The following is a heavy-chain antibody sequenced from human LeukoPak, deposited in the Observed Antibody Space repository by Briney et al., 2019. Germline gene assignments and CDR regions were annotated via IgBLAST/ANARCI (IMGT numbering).Heavy chain of an antibody. CDR1: GGSISSYH. J-gene: IGHJ4*02. V-gene: IGHV4-59*12. CDR3: ARERREQLLPPYTRSVTYFDY. CDR2: ITYSGST. D-gene: IGHD2-2*01. Sequence: PSETLSLTCTVSGGSISSYHWSWIRQPPGKGLEWIGSITYSGSTYYNPSLKRRVTISIDTSKNQFSLKLSSVTAADTAVYYCARERREQLLPPYTRSVTYFDYWGQGTLVTVSS.